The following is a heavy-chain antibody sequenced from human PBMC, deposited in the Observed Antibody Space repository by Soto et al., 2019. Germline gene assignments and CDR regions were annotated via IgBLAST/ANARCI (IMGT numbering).Heavy chain of an antibody. CDR3: ARESAGRDEFESSGDFDY. J-gene: IGHJ4*02. V-gene: IGHV1-46*01. Sequence: QVQLVQSGAEVKKPGASVKVSCKASGCFFASYSMHWVRQAPGQGLEWMGMINPSVGSTSYVEKFQGRVTITRDTSTSTVYMELSSLRSEDTAVYYCARESAGRDEFESSGDFDYWGQGTLVTVSS. D-gene: IGHD3-22*01. CDR1: GCFFASYS. CDR2: INPSVGST.